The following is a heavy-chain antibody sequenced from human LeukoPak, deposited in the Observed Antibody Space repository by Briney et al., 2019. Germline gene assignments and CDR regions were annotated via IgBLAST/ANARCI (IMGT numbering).Heavy chain of an antibody. J-gene: IGHJ6*03. CDR3: AREVTAAGTFYFYMDV. CDR1: GGSISSHY. CDR2: IYYGGRT. D-gene: IGHD6-25*01. Sequence: SETLSLTCSVSGGSISSHYWTWVRQPPGQALEFIGYIYYGGRTQYNPSLKSRVTMTMDTSKNQFSLRLNSVSAADTAVYYCAREVTAAGTFYFYMDVWGKGTTVTVSS. V-gene: IGHV4-59*11.